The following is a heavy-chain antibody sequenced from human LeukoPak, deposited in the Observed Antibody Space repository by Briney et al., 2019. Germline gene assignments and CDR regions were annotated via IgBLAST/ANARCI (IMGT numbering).Heavy chain of an antibody. CDR1: GGSISSYY. V-gene: IGHV4-59*01. Sequence: SETLSLTCTVSGGSISSYYWSWIRQPPGKGLEWIGYIYYSGSTNYNPSLKSRVTISVDTSKNQFSLKLSSVTAADTAVYYCARDMESGAYYYDSSGYYAGSHTAGFDPWGQGTQVTVSS. D-gene: IGHD3-22*01. CDR3: ARDMESGAYYYDSSGYYAGSHTAGFDP. J-gene: IGHJ5*02. CDR2: IYYSGST.